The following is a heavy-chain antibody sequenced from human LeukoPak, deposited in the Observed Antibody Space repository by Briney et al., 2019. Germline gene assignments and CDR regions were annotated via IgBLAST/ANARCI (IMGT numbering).Heavy chain of an antibody. V-gene: IGHV3-49*04. CDR2: IRSKAYGGTT. CDR1: GFTFTSYA. Sequence: SGGSLRLSCAASGFTFTSYAMNWVRQAPGKGLEWVGFIRSKAYGGTTENAASVKGRFTISRDDSKSIAYLQMNSLKTEDTAVYYCARGGVYCSSVSCSVDYWGQGILVTVSS. J-gene: IGHJ4*02. CDR3: ARGGVYCSSVSCSVDY. D-gene: IGHD2-2*01.